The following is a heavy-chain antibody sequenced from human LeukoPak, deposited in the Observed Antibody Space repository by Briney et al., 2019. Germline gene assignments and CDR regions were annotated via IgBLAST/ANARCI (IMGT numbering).Heavy chain of an antibody. J-gene: IGHJ3*02. Sequence: PSETLSLTCTVSGGSISSYYWSWIRQPAGKGLEWIGRIYTSGSTNYNPSLKSRVTMSVDTSKNQFSLKLSSVTAADTAVYYCARGTSYYDFWSGPWAFDIWGQGTMVTVSS. V-gene: IGHV4-4*07. CDR1: GGSISSYY. D-gene: IGHD3-3*01. CDR3: ARGTSYYDFWSGPWAFDI. CDR2: IYTSGST.